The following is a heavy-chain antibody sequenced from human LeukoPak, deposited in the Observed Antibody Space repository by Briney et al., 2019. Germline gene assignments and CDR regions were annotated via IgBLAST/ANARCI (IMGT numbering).Heavy chain of an antibody. D-gene: IGHD1-26*01. J-gene: IGHJ1*01. V-gene: IGHV3-7*01. Sequence: GGSLRLPCVASGFRFRNYWRAWIRHAPGMGWKGGANINEDGNEKYYLDSVRGRFIISRDNDRNSLFLQMNSLRGEDTGVYYCVRELVVGPAEYFQSWGQGTLVAVSS. CDR1: GFRFRNYW. CDR2: INEDGNEK. CDR3: VRELVVGPAEYFQS.